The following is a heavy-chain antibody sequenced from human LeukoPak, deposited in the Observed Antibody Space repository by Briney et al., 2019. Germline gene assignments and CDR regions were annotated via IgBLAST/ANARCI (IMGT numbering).Heavy chain of an antibody. Sequence: ASVKVSCKASGYTFTSYYMHWVRQAPGQGLEWMGIINPSGGSTSYAQKFQGRVTMTRDTSTSTVYMELSSLRSEDTAVCYCARDMGAADTDYWGQGTLVTVSS. CDR1: GYTFTSYY. CDR2: INPSGGST. V-gene: IGHV1-46*01. J-gene: IGHJ4*02. CDR3: ARDMGAADTDY. D-gene: IGHD6-13*01.